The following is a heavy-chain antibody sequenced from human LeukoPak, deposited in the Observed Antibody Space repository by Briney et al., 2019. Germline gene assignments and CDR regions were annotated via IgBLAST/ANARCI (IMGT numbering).Heavy chain of an antibody. Sequence: GGSLRLSCAASGFTFSSYWMSWVRQAPGKGLEWVANIKQDGSEKNYVDSVKGRFTISRDNAKNSLYLQMNSLRADDTAVYYCARERGSGSYHPFDPWGQGTLATVSS. V-gene: IGHV3-7*01. CDR2: IKQDGSEK. J-gene: IGHJ5*02. D-gene: IGHD3-10*01. CDR1: GFTFSSYW. CDR3: ARERGSGSYHPFDP.